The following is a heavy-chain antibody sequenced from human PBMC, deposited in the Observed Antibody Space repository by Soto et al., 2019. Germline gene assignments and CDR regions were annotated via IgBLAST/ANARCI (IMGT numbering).Heavy chain of an antibody. CDR3: AKDPQQLIVYFDY. CDR1: GYTFTTYG. V-gene: IGHV1-18*01. Sequence: GASVKVSCKPSGYTFTTYGIAWVRQAPGQGLEWMGWISTYSGHTKYAQKLQDRLTATTDTSKNTLYLQMNSLRAEDTAVYYCAKDPQQLIVYFDYWGQGTQVTVSS. CDR2: ISTYSGHT. D-gene: IGHD6-13*01. J-gene: IGHJ4*02.